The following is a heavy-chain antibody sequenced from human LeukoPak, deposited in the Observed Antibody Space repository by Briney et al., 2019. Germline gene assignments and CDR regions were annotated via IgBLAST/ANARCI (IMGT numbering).Heavy chain of an antibody. CDR3: ARDRLRRARLVNPLYYFDY. CDR1: GYTFTSYG. CDR2: ISAYNGNT. D-gene: IGHD6-19*01. V-gene: IGHV1-18*01. Sequence: ASVKVSCKASGYTFTSYGISWVRQAPGQGLEWMGWISAYNGNTNYAQKLQGRVTMTTDTSTSTAYMELRSLRSDDTAVYYCARDRLRRARLVNPLYYFDYWGQGTLVTVSS. J-gene: IGHJ4*02.